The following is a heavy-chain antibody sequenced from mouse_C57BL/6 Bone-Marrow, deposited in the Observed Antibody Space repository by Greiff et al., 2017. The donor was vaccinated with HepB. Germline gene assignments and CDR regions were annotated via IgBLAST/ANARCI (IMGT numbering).Heavy chain of an antibody. CDR3: ARSAY. CDR2: IDPSDSYT. CDR1: GYTFTSYW. Sequence: QVKLQQSGAELVRPGTSVKLSCKASGYTFTSYWMHWVKQRPGQGLEWIGVIDPSDSYTNYNQKFKGKATLTVDTSSSTAYMQLSSLTSEDSAVYYCARSAYWGQGTLVTVSA. J-gene: IGHJ3*01. V-gene: IGHV1-59*01.